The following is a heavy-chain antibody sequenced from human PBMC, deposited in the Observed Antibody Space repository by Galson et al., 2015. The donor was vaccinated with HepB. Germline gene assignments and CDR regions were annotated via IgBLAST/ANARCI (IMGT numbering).Heavy chain of an antibody. CDR1: GFTFGDYA. Sequence: SLRLSCAASGFTFGDYAMSWFRQAPGKGLEWVGFIRSKAYGGTTEYAASVKGRFTISRDDSKSIAYLQMNSLKTEDTAVYYCTSLYSSGWYNWFDPWGQGTLVTVSS. CDR3: TSLYSSGWYNWFDP. V-gene: IGHV3-49*03. J-gene: IGHJ5*02. D-gene: IGHD6-19*01. CDR2: IRSKAYGGTT.